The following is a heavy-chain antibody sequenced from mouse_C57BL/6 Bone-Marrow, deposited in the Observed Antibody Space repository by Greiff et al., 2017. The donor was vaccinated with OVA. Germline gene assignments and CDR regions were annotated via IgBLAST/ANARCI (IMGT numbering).Heavy chain of an antibody. V-gene: IGHV1-31*01. CDR1: GYSFTGYY. Sequence: EVQLQQSGPQLVKPGASVKISCKASGYSFTGYYMHWVKQSHGNILDWIGYIYPYNGVSSYNQKFKGKATLTVDKSSSTAYMELRSLTSEDSAVYYGARATYYSNYAGFAYWGQGTLVTVSA. CDR3: ARATYYSNYAGFAY. J-gene: IGHJ3*01. CDR2: IYPYNGVS. D-gene: IGHD2-5*01.